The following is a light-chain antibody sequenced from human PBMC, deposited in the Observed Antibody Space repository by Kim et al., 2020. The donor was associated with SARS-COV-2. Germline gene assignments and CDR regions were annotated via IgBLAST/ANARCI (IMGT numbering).Light chain of an antibody. CDR3: QQYNSFALT. CDR2: KAS. Sequence: AALGDGVTISCRASQSISTWLAWYQQKPVKAPKVLIYKASSLQSGVPSRFSGSGSGTEFTLTISSLQPDDFATYYCQQYNSFALTFGGGTKVDIK. CDR1: QSISTW. J-gene: IGKJ4*01. V-gene: IGKV1-5*03.